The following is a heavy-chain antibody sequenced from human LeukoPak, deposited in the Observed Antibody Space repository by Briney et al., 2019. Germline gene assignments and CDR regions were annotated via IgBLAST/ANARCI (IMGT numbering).Heavy chain of an antibody. V-gene: IGHV3-74*03. D-gene: IGHD3-10*01. CDR3: ARDKKSGESSEIDY. J-gene: IGHJ4*02. CDR1: GFTFSNYW. Sequence: GGSLRLSCAASGFTFSNYWVNWVRQAPGKGLVWVSRINRDGSTTKYADSVKGRFTVSRDNAKNTLNLQMNSLRAEDTAVYYCARDKKSGESSEIDYGGQGTLVTVSS. CDR2: INRDGSTT.